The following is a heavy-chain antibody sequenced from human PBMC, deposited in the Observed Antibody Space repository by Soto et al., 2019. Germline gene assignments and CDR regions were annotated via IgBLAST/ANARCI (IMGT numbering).Heavy chain of an antibody. D-gene: IGHD3-3*02. CDR2: TYYRSKWFN. J-gene: IGHJ5*02. CDR1: GDSVSNNSAA. CDR3: VREGRLAAYIFHNWFDP. V-gene: IGHV6-1*01. Sequence: SQTLSLTCAISGDSVSNNSAAWNWIRQSPSRGLEWLGRTYYRSKWFNNYALSVKGRITINPDTSKNQFSLQLNSVTPEDTAVYYCVREGRLAAYIFHNWFDPWGQVTLVTVSS.